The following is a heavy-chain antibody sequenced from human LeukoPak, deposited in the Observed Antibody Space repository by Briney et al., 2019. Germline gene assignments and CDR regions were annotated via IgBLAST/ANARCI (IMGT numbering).Heavy chain of an antibody. CDR2: IYYSGST. CDR3: ASITWIQLWFRIDY. V-gene: IGHV4-39*01. CDR1: GGSISSSSYY. D-gene: IGHD5-18*01. Sequence: SETLSLTCTVSGGSISSSSYYWGWIRQPPGKGLEWIGSIYYSGSTYYNPSLKSRVTISVDTSKNQFSLKLSSVTAADTAVYYCASITWIQLWFRIDYWGQGTLVTVSS. J-gene: IGHJ4*02.